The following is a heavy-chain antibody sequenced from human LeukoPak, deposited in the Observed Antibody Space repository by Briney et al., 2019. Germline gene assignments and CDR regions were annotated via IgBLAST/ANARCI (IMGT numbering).Heavy chain of an antibody. CDR3: ARDTHYYGSGSPAFDI. Sequence: GGSLRLSCAASGFTFSNYGMHWVRQAPGRGLEWVACINYDGSNEYYADSVKGRFTISRDNSKNTLYLQMNSLRAEDTAVYYCARDTHYYGSGSPAFDIWGQGTMVTVSS. CDR2: INYDGSNE. V-gene: IGHV3-30*02. CDR1: GFTFSNYG. D-gene: IGHD3-10*01. J-gene: IGHJ3*02.